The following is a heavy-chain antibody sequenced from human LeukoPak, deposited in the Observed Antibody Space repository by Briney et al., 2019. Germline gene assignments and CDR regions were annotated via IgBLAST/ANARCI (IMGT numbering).Heavy chain of an antibody. CDR3: ARMKAKYSGSYFGYFDY. Sequence: GGSLRLSCAASGFTFSSSGMHWVRQAPGKGLEWVSYISSSGSTIYYADSVKGRFTISRNNAKSSLYLQMNSLRAEDTAVYYCARMKAKYSGSYFGYFDYWGQGTLVTVSS. V-gene: IGHV3-48*04. CDR1: GFTFSSSG. J-gene: IGHJ4*02. CDR2: ISSSGSTI. D-gene: IGHD1-26*01.